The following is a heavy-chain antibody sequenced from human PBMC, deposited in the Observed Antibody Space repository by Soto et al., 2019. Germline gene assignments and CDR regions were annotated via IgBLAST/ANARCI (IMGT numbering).Heavy chain of an antibody. CDR1: GGSISSSSYY. V-gene: IGHV4-39*01. CDR3: ARHERYCSSTSCRKEYYFDY. J-gene: IGHJ4*02. CDR2: IYYSGST. Sequence: QLQLQESGPGLVKPSETLSLTCTVSGGSISSSSYYWGWIRQPPGKGLEWIGSIYYSGSTYYNPSLKSRVTLSVDTSKNQFSLKLSSVTAADTAVYYCARHERYCSSTSCRKEYYFDYWGQGTLVTVSS. D-gene: IGHD2-2*01.